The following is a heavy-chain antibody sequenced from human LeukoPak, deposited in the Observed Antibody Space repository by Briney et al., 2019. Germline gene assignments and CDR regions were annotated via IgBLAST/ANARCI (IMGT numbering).Heavy chain of an antibody. CDR2: INPSGGST. CDR1: GYTFTSYY. CDR3: ARDVGATPFDY. J-gene: IGHJ4*02. Sequence: ASVKVSCKASGYTFTSYYMHWVRQAPGQGLEWMGIINPSGGSTRYAQRFQGRVTMTRDTSTSTVYMELSSLRSEDTAVYYCARDVGATPFDYWGQGTLDTVSS. V-gene: IGHV1-46*01. D-gene: IGHD1-26*01.